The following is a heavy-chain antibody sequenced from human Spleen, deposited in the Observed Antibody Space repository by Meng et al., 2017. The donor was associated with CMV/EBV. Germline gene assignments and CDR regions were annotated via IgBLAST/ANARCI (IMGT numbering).Heavy chain of an antibody. D-gene: IGHD3-22*01. Sequence: SVNVSCKASGGSFSSYAISWVRQAPGQGREWVGGIIPILGIANYAQKFQGRVTITADKSTSTAYMELSRLISEDTAVDYCASNPARTIRGYLRYFDYWGQGTLVTVSS. CDR3: ASNPARTIRGYLRYFDY. CDR2: IIPILGIA. J-gene: IGHJ4*02. CDR1: GGSFSSYA. V-gene: IGHV1-69*10.